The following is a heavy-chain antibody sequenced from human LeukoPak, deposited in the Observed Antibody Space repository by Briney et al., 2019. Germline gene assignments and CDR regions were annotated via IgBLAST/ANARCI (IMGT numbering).Heavy chain of an antibody. V-gene: IGHV4-59*01. J-gene: IGHJ4*02. CDR3: ARADSSGYYPL. CDR1: GGSFSGYY. CDR2: IYYSGST. D-gene: IGHD3-22*01. Sequence: SETLSLTCAVYGGSFSGYYWSWIRQPPGKGLEWIGYIYYSGSTNYNPSLKSRVTISVDTSKNQFSLKLSSVTAADTAVYYCARADSSGYYPLWGQGTLVTVSS.